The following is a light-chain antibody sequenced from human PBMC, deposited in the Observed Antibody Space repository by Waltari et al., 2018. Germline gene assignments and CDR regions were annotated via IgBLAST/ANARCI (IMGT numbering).Light chain of an antibody. V-gene: IGKV1-39*01. CDR3: QQSYSTPPYT. Sequence: DIQMTQSPSSLSASIGDRVTITCRASQSISIYLNWYQQKPGKAPKLLLNAASNLQSGVPSRFSGSGSGTDFTLTISSLQPEDFATYYCQQSYSTPPYTFGQGTKLEIK. J-gene: IGKJ2*01. CDR1: QSISIY. CDR2: AAS.